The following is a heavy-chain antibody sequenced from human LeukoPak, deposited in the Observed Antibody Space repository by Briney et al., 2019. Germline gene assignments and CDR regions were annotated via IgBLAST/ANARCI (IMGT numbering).Heavy chain of an antibody. CDR2: IIPILGIA. J-gene: IGHJ4*02. Sequence: SVKVSCKASGGTFSSYAISWVRQAPGQGLEWMGRIIPILGIANYAQKFQGRVTITADKSTSTAYMELSSLRSEDTAVYYCARGYSYGSYYFDYWSQGTLVTVSS. V-gene: IGHV1-69*04. CDR1: GGTFSSYA. D-gene: IGHD5-18*01. CDR3: ARGYSYGSYYFDY.